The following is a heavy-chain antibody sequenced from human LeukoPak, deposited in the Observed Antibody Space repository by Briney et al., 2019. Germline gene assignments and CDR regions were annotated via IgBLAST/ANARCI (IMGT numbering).Heavy chain of an antibody. Sequence: EASVKVSCKASGYTFTSYGISWVRQAPGQGLEWMGWISAYNGNTNYAQKLQGRVTMTTDTSTGTAYMELRSLRSDDTAVYYCARGSPMVRGGNYYYYMDVWGKGTTVTISS. V-gene: IGHV1-18*01. CDR2: ISAYNGNT. CDR1: GYTFTSYG. CDR3: ARGSPMVRGGNYYYYMDV. J-gene: IGHJ6*03. D-gene: IGHD3-10*01.